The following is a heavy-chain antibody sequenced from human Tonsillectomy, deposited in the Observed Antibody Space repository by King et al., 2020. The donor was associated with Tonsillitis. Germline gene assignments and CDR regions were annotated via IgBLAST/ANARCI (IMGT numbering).Heavy chain of an antibody. CDR2: VSYDGSKK. Sequence: VQLVESGGGVVQPGRYLSLSCAASGFTFYSYAMHWVRQAPGKGLEWVAVVSYDGSKKYYVDSVKGRFTISRDNSKNTLYLQMNSLRAEDSAVYYCAREDYYDSSGYYPFDYWGQGTLVTVSS. CDR1: GFTFYSYA. D-gene: IGHD3-22*01. V-gene: IGHV3-30-3*01. J-gene: IGHJ4*02. CDR3: AREDYYDSSGYYPFDY.